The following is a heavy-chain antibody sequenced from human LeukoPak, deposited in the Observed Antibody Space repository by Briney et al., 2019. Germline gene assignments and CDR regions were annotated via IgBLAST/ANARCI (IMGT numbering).Heavy chain of an antibody. J-gene: IGHJ3*02. V-gene: IGHV3-53*01. CDR1: GFTVSSNY. Sequence: QTGGSLRLSCAASGFTVSSNYMSWVRQAPGKGLEWVSVIYSGGSTYYADSVKGRFTISRDNSKNTLYLQMNSLRAEDTAVYYCAGPYYDILTAPDRNGYPDAFDIWGQGTMVTVSS. CDR3: AGPYYDILTAPDRNGYPDAFDI. CDR2: IYSGGST. D-gene: IGHD3-9*01.